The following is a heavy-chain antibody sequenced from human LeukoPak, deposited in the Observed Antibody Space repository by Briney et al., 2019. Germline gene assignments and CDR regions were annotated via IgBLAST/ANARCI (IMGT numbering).Heavy chain of an antibody. CDR3: ARHWMVRGVIKGKLDY. Sequence: PSETLSLTCTVSGGSISSSSYYWGWLRQPPGKGVEWIGSIYYSGSTYYNPSLKRRVTISVDTSKNQFSLKLSSVTAADTAVYYCARHWMVRGVIKGKLDYWGQGTLVTVSS. V-gene: IGHV4-39*01. CDR1: GGSISSSSYY. CDR2: IYYSGST. J-gene: IGHJ4*02. D-gene: IGHD3-10*01.